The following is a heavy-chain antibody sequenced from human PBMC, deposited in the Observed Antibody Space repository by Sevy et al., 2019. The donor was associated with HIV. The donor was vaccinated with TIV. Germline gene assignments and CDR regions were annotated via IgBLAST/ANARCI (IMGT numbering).Heavy chain of an antibody. D-gene: IGHD3-22*01. CDR3: AGGLPGDSRMDV. CDR1: GFTFSSYE. V-gene: IGHV3-48*03. CDR2: ISSSGSPI. J-gene: IGHJ6*02. Sequence: GGSLRLSCAASGFTFSSYEMNWVRQAPGKGLEWVSYISSSGSPIYYADSVKGRFTISRDNAKNSLYLQMNSLRAEDTGVYYCAGGLPGDSRMDVWGQGTTVTVSS.